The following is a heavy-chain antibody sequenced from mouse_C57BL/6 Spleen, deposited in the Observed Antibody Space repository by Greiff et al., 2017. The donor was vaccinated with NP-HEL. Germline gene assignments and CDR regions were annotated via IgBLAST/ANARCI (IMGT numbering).Heavy chain of an antibody. V-gene: IGHV1-7*01. Sequence: QVQLKQSGAELAKPGASVKLSCKASGYTFTSYWMHWVKQRPGQGLEWIGYINPSSGDTKYNQKFKDKATLTADKSSSTAYMQLSSLTSEDSAVSYCASSFYSDYDFAYWGQGTLVTVSA. CDR3: ASSFYSDYDFAY. J-gene: IGHJ3*01. CDR2: INPSSGDT. D-gene: IGHD2-4*01. CDR1: GYTFTSYW.